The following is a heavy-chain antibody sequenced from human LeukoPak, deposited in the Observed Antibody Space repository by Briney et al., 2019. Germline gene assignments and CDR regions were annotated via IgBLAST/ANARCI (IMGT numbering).Heavy chain of an antibody. CDR3: ARQIPRPVDAFDI. CDR1: GGSISSYY. J-gene: IGHJ3*02. Sequence: SETLSLTCTVSGGSISSYYWSWIRQSPGKGLDWIGYIYYNGITHYNPSLKSRLTISVDTSKNQFSLKLGSVTAADTAIYYCARQIPRPVDAFDIWGQGTMVTVSS. CDR2: IYYNGIT. D-gene: IGHD2-21*01. V-gene: IGHV4-59*08.